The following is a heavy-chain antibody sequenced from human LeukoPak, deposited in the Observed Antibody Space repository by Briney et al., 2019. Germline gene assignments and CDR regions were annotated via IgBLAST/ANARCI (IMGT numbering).Heavy chain of an antibody. D-gene: IGHD1-26*01. Sequence: GESLKISCKGYGYSSTTYWIGWVRQMPGKGLEWMGIIYPGDSDTRYSSSFQGQVTISADKSISTAYLQWSSLKASDTAMYYCARPSGSYYDNAFDIWGQGTMVTVSS. CDR1: GYSSTTYW. CDR3: ARPSGSYYDNAFDI. V-gene: IGHV5-51*01. J-gene: IGHJ3*02. CDR2: IYPGDSDT.